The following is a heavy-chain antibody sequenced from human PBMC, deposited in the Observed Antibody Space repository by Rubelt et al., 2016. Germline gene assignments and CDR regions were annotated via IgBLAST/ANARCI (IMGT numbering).Heavy chain of an antibody. Sequence: QVQLQQSGPGLVKPSQTLSLTCAISGDSVSSNSACWTWIRQSPSRGLEWLGRTYYTSKWNNEYAASAKSRITINPDTSKNQFSLQLKSVTPGDTAVYYCTRGWAALDVWGQGTTVTVSS. CDR3: TRGWAALDV. D-gene: IGHD1-26*01. CDR2: TYYTSKWNN. V-gene: IGHV6-1*01. CDR1: GDSVSSNSAC. J-gene: IGHJ6*02.